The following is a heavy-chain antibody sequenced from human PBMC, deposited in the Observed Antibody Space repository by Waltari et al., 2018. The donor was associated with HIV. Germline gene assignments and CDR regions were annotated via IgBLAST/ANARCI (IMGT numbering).Heavy chain of an antibody. J-gene: IGHJ5*02. CDR2: ISWNNGRT. V-gene: IGHV3-9*01. CDR3: ARALELRLGELSS. Sequence: EVQLVESGGGLVQPGRSLRLSCAASGFTFDDYAMHWVRQAPGKGLEWVSGISWNNGRTGYADSVNGRFTISRDNAKNSLYLQMNSLRAEDTALYYCARALELRLGELSSWGQGTLVTVSS. D-gene: IGHD3-16*02. CDR1: GFTFDDYA.